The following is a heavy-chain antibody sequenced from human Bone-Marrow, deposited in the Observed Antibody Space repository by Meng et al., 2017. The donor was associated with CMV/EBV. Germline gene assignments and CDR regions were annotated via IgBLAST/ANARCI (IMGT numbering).Heavy chain of an antibody. CDR1: GFTFSSYE. D-gene: IGHD5-12*01. J-gene: IGHJ4*02. CDR2: ISSSGSTI. CDR3: ARAQALQWLRSKGVFDY. V-gene: IGHV3-48*03. Sequence: GESLKISCAASGFTFSSYEMNWVRQAPGKGLEWVSYISSSGSTIYYADSVKGRFTISRDNAKNSLYLQMNSLRAEDTAVYYCARAQALQWLRSKGVFDYWGQGTLVTGSS.